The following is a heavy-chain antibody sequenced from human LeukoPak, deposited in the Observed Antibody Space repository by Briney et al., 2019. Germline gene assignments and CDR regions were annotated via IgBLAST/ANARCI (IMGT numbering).Heavy chain of an antibody. CDR3: AHRQGGYFDY. Sequence: SGPTLMKPTQPLTLTCTFFGFSLRTTAEAVGWIRQPPGKALEWLAVIFWHDEIHYSPSLKTRLTINKDTSRNQVVLTMTNVDPVDTATYYCAHRQGGYFDYWGQGALVTVSS. J-gene: IGHJ4*02. D-gene: IGHD2-15*01. CDR2: IFWHDEI. V-gene: IGHV2-5*01. CDR1: GFSLRTTAEA.